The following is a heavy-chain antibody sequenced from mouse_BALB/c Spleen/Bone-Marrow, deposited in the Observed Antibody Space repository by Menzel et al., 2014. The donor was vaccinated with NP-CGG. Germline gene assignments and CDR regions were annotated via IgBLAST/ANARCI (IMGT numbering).Heavy chain of an antibody. V-gene: IGHV14-3*02. CDR3: ANYYYGRAWFAY. J-gene: IGHJ3*01. CDR2: IDPANGNT. CDR1: GFNIKDTY. D-gene: IGHD1-1*01. Sequence: EVKLQESGAELVKPGASVKLSCTASGFNIKDTYMHWVKQRPEQGLEWIGRIDPANGNTKYDPKFQGKATITADTSSNTAYLQLSSLTSEDTAVYYCANYYYGRAWFAYWGQGTLVTVSA.